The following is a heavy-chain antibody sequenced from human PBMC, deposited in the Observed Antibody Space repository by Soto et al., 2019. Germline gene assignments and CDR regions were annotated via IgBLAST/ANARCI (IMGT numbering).Heavy chain of an antibody. CDR2: INHSGST. Sequence: SETLCLTCTVSGGYISSSSYYWGWIRQPPGKGLEWIGAINHSGSTNYNPSLKSRVTISVDTSKNQFSLKLSSVTAADTAVYYCARKGIAARRRDSNYYYYMDVWGKGTTVTVSS. J-gene: IGHJ6*03. D-gene: IGHD6-6*01. CDR1: GGYISSSSYY. V-gene: IGHV4-39*07. CDR3: ARKGIAARRRDSNYYYYMDV.